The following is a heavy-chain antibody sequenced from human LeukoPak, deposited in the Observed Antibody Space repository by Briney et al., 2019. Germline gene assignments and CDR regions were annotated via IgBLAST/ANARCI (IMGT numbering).Heavy chain of an antibody. V-gene: IGHV3-23*01. CDR2: VSSTLDNT. Sequence: PGGSLRLSCAASGFTFDTFGMNWVRQAPGKGLEWVASVSSTLDNTYYADSVKGRFTISRDNSVNTLCLQMNSLRADDTAIYYCAKGTVRFLEWGQRGYFDYWGQGALVTVSS. CDR1: GFTFDTFG. J-gene: IGHJ4*03. CDR3: AKGTVRFLEWGQRGYFDY. D-gene: IGHD3-3*01.